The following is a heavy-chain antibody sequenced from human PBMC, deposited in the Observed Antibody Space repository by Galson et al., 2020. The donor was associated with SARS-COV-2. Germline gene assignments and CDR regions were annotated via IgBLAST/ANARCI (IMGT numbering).Heavy chain of an antibody. J-gene: IGHJ4*02. V-gene: IGHV3-23*01. D-gene: IGHD3-9*01. CDR1: GFTFNTYA. CDR2: VNGGGSGT. Sequence: TGGSLRLSCAASGFTFNTYAMSWVRQAPGKGPEWVSAVNGGGSGTYYANSVRGRFTISRDNSRNTLYLQMNSLRAEDTAVYYCAKDRGTGYLDFDYWGQGTLVTVSS. CDR3: AKDRGTGYLDFDY.